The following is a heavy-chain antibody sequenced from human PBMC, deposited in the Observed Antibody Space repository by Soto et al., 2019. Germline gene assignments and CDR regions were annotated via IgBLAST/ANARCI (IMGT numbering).Heavy chain of an antibody. V-gene: IGHV1-2*02. CDR2: INPKTGDT. Sequence: QVQLVQSGTEVKKPGASVTVSCKSSGYTFTDFYLHWLRQAPGQGLEWVGWINPKTGDTKSSQKCQGRVTMSRDTSVTTDYVDLTSLTSDDTAMYYCATGTNGTTVRYHPWGQGTRVTV. J-gene: IGHJ5*02. CDR3: ATGTNGTTVRYHP. D-gene: IGHD1-1*01. CDR1: GYTFTDFY.